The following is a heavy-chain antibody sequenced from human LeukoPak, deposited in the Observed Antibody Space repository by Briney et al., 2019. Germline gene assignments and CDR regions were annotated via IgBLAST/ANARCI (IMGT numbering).Heavy chain of an antibody. D-gene: IGHD2-15*01. CDR2: IHHSGTT. J-gene: IGHJ4*02. CDR3: ARAFLVGYSPEEYFFDY. CDR1: GGSISSSTW. Sequence: SETLSLTCTVSGGSISSSTWWSWVRQPPGKGLECVGEIHHSGTTNYNPSLKSRVTISIDKSKNQFSLKLNSVTAADTAVYYCARAFLVGYSPEEYFFDYWGQGNLVTVSS. V-gene: IGHV4-4*02.